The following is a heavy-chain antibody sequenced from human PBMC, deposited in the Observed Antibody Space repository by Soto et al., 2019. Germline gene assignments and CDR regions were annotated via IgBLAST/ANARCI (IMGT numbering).Heavy chain of an antibody. CDR2: ISASGDTT. CDR1: GLTFSSYA. J-gene: IGHJ4*02. CDR3: ATKFYGPGVDY. Sequence: LRLSCAGSGLTFSSYAMNWVRQAPGKGLEWVSVISASGDTTYYADSVKGRFTISRDNSKGTLYLQMNGLRAEDTAVYSCATKFYGPGVDYWGQGTLVTVSS. D-gene: IGHD3-10*01. V-gene: IGHV3-23*01.